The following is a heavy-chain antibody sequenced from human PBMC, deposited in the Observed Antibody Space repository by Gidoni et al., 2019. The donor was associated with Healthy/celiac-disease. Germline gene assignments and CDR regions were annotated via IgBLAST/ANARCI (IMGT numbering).Heavy chain of an antibody. CDR3: ARGRFASKTAKFLSTKYYFDY. V-gene: IGHV4-34*01. Sequence: QVQLQQWGTGLFKPSATLSLTCPVYGGSFSRYYWSWIRQPPGTGPEWIGESNHRGSPNYNPPLKSRVTISVDTSKNQFSLKLSSVTAADTAVYYCARGRFASKTAKFLSTKYYFDYWGQGTLVTVSS. CDR1: GGSFSRYY. D-gene: IGHD3-10*01. J-gene: IGHJ4*02. CDR2: SNHRGSP.